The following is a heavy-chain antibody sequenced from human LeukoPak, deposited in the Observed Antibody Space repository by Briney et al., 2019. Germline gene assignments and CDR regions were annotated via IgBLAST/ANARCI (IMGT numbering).Heavy chain of an antibody. CDR3: ARDGGRDSGSYYEDY. Sequence: SETLSLTCAVYGGSFSGYYWSWIRQPPGKGLEWIGAINHSGSTNYNPSLKSRVTISVDTSKNQFSLKLSSVTAADTAVYYCARDGGRDSGSYYEDYWGQGTLVTVSS. V-gene: IGHV4-34*01. CDR2: INHSGST. D-gene: IGHD1-26*01. J-gene: IGHJ4*02. CDR1: GGSFSGYY.